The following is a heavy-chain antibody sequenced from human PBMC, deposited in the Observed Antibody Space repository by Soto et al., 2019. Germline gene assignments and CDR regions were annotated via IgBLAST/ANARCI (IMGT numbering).Heavy chain of an antibody. CDR3: TTAVVHYDSSGSYDY. CDR2: IKSKTDGGTT. V-gene: IGHV3-15*01. J-gene: IGHJ4*02. D-gene: IGHD3-22*01. CDR1: GFTFSNAW. Sequence: LRLSCAASGFTFSNAWMSWVRQAPGKGLEWVGRIKSKTDGGTTDYAAPVKGRFTISRDDSKNTLYLQMNSLKTEDTAVYYCTTAVVHYDSSGSYDYWGQGTLVTVSS.